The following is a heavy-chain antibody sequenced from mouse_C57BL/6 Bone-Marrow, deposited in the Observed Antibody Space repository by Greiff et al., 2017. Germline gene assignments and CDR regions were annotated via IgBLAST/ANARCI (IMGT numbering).Heavy chain of an antibody. J-gene: IGHJ1*03. CDR1: GYTFTGYW. Sequence: QVQLQQSGAELMKPGASVKLSCKATGYTFTGYWLEWVKQRPGHGLEWIGEILPGRGSTNYHEKFKGKATFTADTSSPTAYMQLSSLTTEDSAIYYCAGDHYGSSYGYFDVWGTGTTVTVSS. CDR2: ILPGRGST. D-gene: IGHD1-1*01. V-gene: IGHV1-9*01. CDR3: AGDHYGSSYGYFDV.